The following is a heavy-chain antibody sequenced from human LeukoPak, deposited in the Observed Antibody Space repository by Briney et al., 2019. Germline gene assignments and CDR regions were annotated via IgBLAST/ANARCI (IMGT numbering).Heavy chain of an antibody. V-gene: IGHV3-48*03. D-gene: IGHD5-18*01. J-gene: IGHJ4*02. CDR3: ASPFVCVDTAMDAVCYFDY. CDR1: GFTFSSYE. Sequence: GGSLRLSCAASGFTFSSYEMNWVRQAPGKGLEWVPYISSSGSTIYYADSVKGRFTISRDNAKNSLYLQMNSLRAEDTAVYYCASPFVCVDTAMDAVCYFDYWGQGTLVTVSS. CDR2: ISSSGSTI.